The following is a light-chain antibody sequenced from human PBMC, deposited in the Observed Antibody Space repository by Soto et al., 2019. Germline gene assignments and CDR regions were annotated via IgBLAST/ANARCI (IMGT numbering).Light chain of an antibody. V-gene: IGKV3-20*01. CDR1: QSVSAYR. J-gene: IGKJ3*01. CDR3: QQCDGSPFT. CDR2: GAS. Sequence: EIVLTQSPGTLSLSPGERATLSCRASQSVSAYRFAWYQQRPGQAPRLLIYGASHRAAGIPDRFSGSGSGTDFALTISRLEPEDFAVYYCQQCDGSPFTFGPGTKVDIK.